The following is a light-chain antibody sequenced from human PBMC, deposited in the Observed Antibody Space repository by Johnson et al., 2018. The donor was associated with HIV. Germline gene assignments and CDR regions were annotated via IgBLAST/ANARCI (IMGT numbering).Light chain of an antibody. CDR3: GTWDSSLSAGYV. J-gene: IGLJ1*01. Sequence: QSVLTQPPSVSAAPGQKVTISCYGSSSNIGNKYVSWYQQHPGTAPKVLIYDNNKRPSGIPDRFSGSKSGTSATLGITGLQTGDEADYYCGTWDSSLSAGYVFGTGTKVTVL. V-gene: IGLV1-51*01. CDR1: SSNIGNKY. CDR2: DNN.